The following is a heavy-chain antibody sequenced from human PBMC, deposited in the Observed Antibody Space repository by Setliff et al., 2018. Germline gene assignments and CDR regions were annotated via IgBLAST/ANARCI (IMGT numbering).Heavy chain of an antibody. CDR3: VKDGTTYYYDSSGLGEYFDY. CDR2: ISSNGGST. V-gene: IGHV3-64D*09. D-gene: IGHD3-22*01. J-gene: IGHJ4*02. CDR1: GFAFSSYA. Sequence: GGSLRLSCSASGFAFSSYAMHWVRQAPGKGLEYVSAISSNGGSTYYADSVKGRFTSSRDNSKNTLYLQMSSLRAEDTAVYYCVKDGTTYYYDSSGLGEYFDYWGQGTLVTVSS.